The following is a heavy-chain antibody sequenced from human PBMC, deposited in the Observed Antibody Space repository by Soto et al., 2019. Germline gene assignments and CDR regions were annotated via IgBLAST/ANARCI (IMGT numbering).Heavy chain of an antibody. Sequence: QVQLVQSGAEVKKPGYSVKVSCKASGGTFSSYAISWVRQAPGQGLKWMGGIIPIFGTANYARKFQGRVTITADESTSTAYMELSSLRSEDTAVYYCARDRKYQLLNYYYGMDVWGQGTTVTVSS. D-gene: IGHD2-2*01. V-gene: IGHV1-69*01. CDR3: ARDRKYQLLNYYYGMDV. CDR1: GGTFSSYA. CDR2: IIPIFGTA. J-gene: IGHJ6*02.